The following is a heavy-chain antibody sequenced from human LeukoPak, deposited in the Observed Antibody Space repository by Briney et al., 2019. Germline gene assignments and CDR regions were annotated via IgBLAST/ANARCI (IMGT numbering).Heavy chain of an antibody. CDR1: GFTVSSDY. V-gene: IGHV3-53*01. Sequence: PGGSLRLSCAASGFTVSSDYMSWVRQAPGKGLEWVSVIYRGGGTYYADAVKGRFTISRDNAKNSLYLQMNSLRAEDTAVYYCATDIVVVTATDDAFDIWGQGTMVTVSS. J-gene: IGHJ3*02. CDR2: IYRGGGT. D-gene: IGHD2-21*02. CDR3: ATDIVVVTATDDAFDI.